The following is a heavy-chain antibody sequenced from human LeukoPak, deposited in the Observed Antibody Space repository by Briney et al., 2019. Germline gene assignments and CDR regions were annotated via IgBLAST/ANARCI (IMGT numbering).Heavy chain of an antibody. CDR2: ISSSSSTI. CDR1: GFTFSSYS. J-gene: IGHJ6*02. CDR3: ARDPLDVDPYYYYYYGMDV. V-gene: IGHV3-48*01. D-gene: IGHD3/OR15-3a*01. Sequence: GGSLRLSCAASGFTFSSYSMNWVRQAPGKGLEWVSYISSSSSTIYYADSVKGRFTISRDNAKNSLYLQMNSLRAEDTAVYYCARDPLDVDPYYYYYYGMDVWGQGTTVTVSS.